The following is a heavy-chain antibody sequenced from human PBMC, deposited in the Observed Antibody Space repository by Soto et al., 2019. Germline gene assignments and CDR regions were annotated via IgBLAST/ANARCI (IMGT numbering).Heavy chain of an antibody. CDR3: AKGDCSGGSCYFSAFDI. CDR2: ISYDGTNN. CDR1: GFTFSSYG. Sequence: GGSLRFSCAASGFTFSSYGMHWVRQAPGKGLEWVAVISYDGTNNYYTESVKGRFTISRDNSKNTLFLQMNSLRAEDTAVYFCAKGDCSGGSCYFSAFDISGEGTMVTVS. D-gene: IGHD2-15*01. J-gene: IGHJ3*02. V-gene: IGHV3-30*18.